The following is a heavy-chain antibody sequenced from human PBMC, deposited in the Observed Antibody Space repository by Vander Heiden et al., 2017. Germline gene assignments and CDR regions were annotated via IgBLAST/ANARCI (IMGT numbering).Heavy chain of an antibody. D-gene: IGHD6-19*01. Sequence: ELHLLQSAGDLVQPGGALPLSGGASGFNCNNYALSWVRQAPGKGLEWVSTISRSGATTYYSDSVKGRFTVSRNNSKTSLYLRMNTVRAEDTALYYCARSPISVTGFFDSWGQGTLVTVSS. V-gene: IGHV3-23*01. CDR1: GFNCNNYA. CDR2: ISRSGATT. J-gene: IGHJ4*02. CDR3: ARSPISVTGFFDS.